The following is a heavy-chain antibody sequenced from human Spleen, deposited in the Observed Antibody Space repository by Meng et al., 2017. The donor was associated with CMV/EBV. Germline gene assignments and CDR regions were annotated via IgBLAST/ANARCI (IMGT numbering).Heavy chain of an antibody. Sequence: FHRFAMHWVRQAPGKGLEWVAIVSYDGSNKDYADSVKGRFTMSRDNSKNTLFLQMNSLRPEDTAMYYCARDVPRYSGSYYVPDLFDYCGQGTLVTVSS. J-gene: IGHJ4*02. CDR1: FHRFA. D-gene: IGHD1-26*01. CDR2: VSYDGSNK. V-gene: IGHV3-30-3*01. CDR3: ARDVPRYSGSYYVPDLFDY.